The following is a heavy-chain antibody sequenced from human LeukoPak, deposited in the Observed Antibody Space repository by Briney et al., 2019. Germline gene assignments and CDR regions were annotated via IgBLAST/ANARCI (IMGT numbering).Heavy chain of an antibody. Sequence: GESLKISCKGAGYSFTNYWIGWVRPVPGKGLEWMGIIYPGDSDTRYSPSFQGQVTISADKSTSTAYLQWSSLKASDTAMYYCARSTGWYREFDHWGQGTLVTVSS. V-gene: IGHV5-51*01. CDR2: IYPGDSDT. J-gene: IGHJ4*02. CDR1: GYSFTNYW. CDR3: ARSTGWYREFDH. D-gene: IGHD6-19*01.